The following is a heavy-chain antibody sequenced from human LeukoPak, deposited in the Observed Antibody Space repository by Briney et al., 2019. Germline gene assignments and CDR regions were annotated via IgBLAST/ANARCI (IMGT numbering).Heavy chain of an antibody. J-gene: IGHJ6*03. CDR2: IDTNTGNP. Sequence: GASVKVSCKASGYTFTNEAMNWVRQAPGQGLEYMGWIDTNTGNPTYAQGFTGRFVFSLDTSVSTAYLQISSLKAEDTAVYYCARDQSSSWSHYYYMDVWGKGTTVTVSS. D-gene: IGHD6-13*01. CDR1: GYTFTNEA. V-gene: IGHV7-4-1*02. CDR3: ARDQSSSWSHYYYMDV.